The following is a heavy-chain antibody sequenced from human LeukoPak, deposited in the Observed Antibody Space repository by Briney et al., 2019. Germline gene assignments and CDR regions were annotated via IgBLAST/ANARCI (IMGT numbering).Heavy chain of an antibody. V-gene: IGHV4-34*01. CDR1: GGSFSGYY. CDR2: INHSGST. J-gene: IGHJ4*02. Sequence: SETLSLTCAVYGGSFSGYYWSWVRQPPGKGLEWIGEINHSGSTNYNPSLKSRVTISVDTSKNQFSLKLSSVIAEDTAVYYCARGRIAVATCDYWGQGTLVTVSS. D-gene: IGHD6-19*01. CDR3: ARGRIAVATCDY.